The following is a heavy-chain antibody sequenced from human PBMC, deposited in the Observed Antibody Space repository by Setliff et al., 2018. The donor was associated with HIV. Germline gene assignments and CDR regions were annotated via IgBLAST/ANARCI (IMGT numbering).Heavy chain of an antibody. J-gene: IGHJ6*03. CDR3: ARVDDFWSGPNTAGYMDV. Sequence: GASVKVSCKASGYTFPAYYMYWVRQAPGQGLEWMGWINPNSAGTNYAQKFQGRVTMTRDTSISTAYMELSGLRSDDTAVYYCARVDDFWSGPNTAGYMDVWGKGTTVTVSS. D-gene: IGHD3-3*01. CDR1: GYTFPAYY. V-gene: IGHV1-2*02. CDR2: INPNSAGT.